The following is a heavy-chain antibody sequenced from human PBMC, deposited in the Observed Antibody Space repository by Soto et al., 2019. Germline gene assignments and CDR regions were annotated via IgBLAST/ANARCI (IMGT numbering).Heavy chain of an antibody. CDR1: GYTFTSYG. D-gene: IGHD6-13*01. V-gene: IGHV1-18*01. CDR3: AGDRPDNLAAAGRDNWFDP. J-gene: IGHJ5*02. Sequence: ASVKVSCKASGYTFTSYGISWVRQAPGQGLEWMGWISAYNGNTNYAQNLQGRVTMTTDTSTSTAYMELRSLESDDTAVYYCAGDRPDNLAAAGRDNWFDPWGQGTLVTVSS. CDR2: ISAYNGNT.